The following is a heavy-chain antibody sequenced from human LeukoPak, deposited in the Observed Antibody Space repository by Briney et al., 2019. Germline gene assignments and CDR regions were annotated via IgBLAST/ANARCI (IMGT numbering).Heavy chain of an antibody. V-gene: IGHV4-34*01. CDR2: INHSGST. CDR3: ARGTSYDSRGYYPYFDY. J-gene: IGHJ4*02. Sequence: SETLSLTCAVYGGSFSGYYWSWIRQPPGKGLEWIGEINHSGSTNYNPSLKSRVTISVDTSKNQFSLKLSSVTAADTAVYYCARGTSYDSRGYYPYFDYWGQGTLVTVSS. D-gene: IGHD3-22*01. CDR1: GGSFSGYY.